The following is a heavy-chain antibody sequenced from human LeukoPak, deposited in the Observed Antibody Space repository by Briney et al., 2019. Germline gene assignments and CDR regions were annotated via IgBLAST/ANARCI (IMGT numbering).Heavy chain of an antibody. Sequence: GGSLRLSCAASGYTFSSDSMSWVRQAPGKGLEWVSSISSSSSYIYYADSVKGRFTISRDNAKNSLYLQMNSLRAEDTAVYYCAREAPYGSATHFDYWGQGTRVTVSS. D-gene: IGHD3-10*01. CDR3: AREAPYGSATHFDY. CDR2: ISSSSSYI. V-gene: IGHV3-21*01. J-gene: IGHJ4*02. CDR1: GYTFSSDS.